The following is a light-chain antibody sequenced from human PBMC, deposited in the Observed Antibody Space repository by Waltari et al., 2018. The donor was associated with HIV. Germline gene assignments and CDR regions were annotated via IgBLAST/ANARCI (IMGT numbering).Light chain of an antibody. CDR1: SPHIGAGYD. CDR3: QSYDSSLSGAV. CDR2: GNS. V-gene: IGLV1-40*01. J-gene: IGLJ3*02. Sequence: QSVLTQPPSVSGAPGQRVPISCTGSSPHIGAGYDVHWYQQLPGTAPKLLIYGNSNRPSGVPDRFSGSKSGTSASLAITGLQAEDEADYYCQSYDSSLSGAVFGGGTKLTVL.